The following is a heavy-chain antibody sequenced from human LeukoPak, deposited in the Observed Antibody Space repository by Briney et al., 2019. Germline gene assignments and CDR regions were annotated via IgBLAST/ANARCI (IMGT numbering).Heavy chain of an antibody. Sequence: ASVKVSCKASGYTFTGYYMHWVRQAPGQGLEWMGWINPNSGGTNYAQKFQGRVTMTRDTSISTAYMELSRLRSDDTAVYYCATSGIWFGELVFELDAFDIWGQGTMVTVSS. J-gene: IGHJ3*02. V-gene: IGHV1-2*02. CDR1: GYTFTGYY. CDR3: ATSGIWFGELVFELDAFDI. D-gene: IGHD3-10*01. CDR2: INPNSGGT.